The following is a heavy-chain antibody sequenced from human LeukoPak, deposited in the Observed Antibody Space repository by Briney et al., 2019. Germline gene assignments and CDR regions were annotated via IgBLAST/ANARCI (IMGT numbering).Heavy chain of an antibody. V-gene: IGHV3-66*01. Sequence: GGSLRLSCAASGFTVSSNYMSWVRQAPEKGLEWVSVIYSGGSTYYADSVKGRFTISRDNSKNTLYLQMNSLRAEDTAVYYCARDEQSYDFWSGSFYYYGMDVWGQGTTVTVSS. D-gene: IGHD3-3*01. CDR2: IYSGGST. J-gene: IGHJ6*02. CDR3: ARDEQSYDFWSGSFYYYGMDV. CDR1: GFTVSSNY.